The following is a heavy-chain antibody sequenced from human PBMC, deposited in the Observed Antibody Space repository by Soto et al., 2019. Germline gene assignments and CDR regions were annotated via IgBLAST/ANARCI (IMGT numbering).Heavy chain of an antibody. J-gene: IGHJ4*02. CDR1: GVTVSSNY. D-gene: IGHD3-9*01. CDR2: INRSRST. Sequence: GSLRLSCAASGVTVSSNYMSWIRQPPGKGLEWIGEINRSRSTNHNPSLKSRVTISVDTSKNQFSLKLNSVTAADTAVYYCARGWVGTGSHYFRFWGQGTLVTVSS. CDR3: ARGWVGTGSHYFRF. V-gene: IGHV4-34*01.